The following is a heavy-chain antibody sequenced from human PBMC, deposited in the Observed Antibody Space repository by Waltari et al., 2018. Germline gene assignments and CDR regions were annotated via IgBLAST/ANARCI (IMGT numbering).Heavy chain of an antibody. V-gene: IGHV1-3*01. Sequence: QVQLVQSGAEVKKPGASVTVSCKASGYTFTSYAMHWVRQAPGQRLEWMGWINAGNGNTKYSQKFQGRVTITRDTSASTAYMELSSLRSEDTAVYYCARDSRAAAGDYWGQGTLVTVSS. CDR3: ARDSRAAAGDY. CDR1: GYTFTSYA. CDR2: INAGNGNT. D-gene: IGHD6-13*01. J-gene: IGHJ4*02.